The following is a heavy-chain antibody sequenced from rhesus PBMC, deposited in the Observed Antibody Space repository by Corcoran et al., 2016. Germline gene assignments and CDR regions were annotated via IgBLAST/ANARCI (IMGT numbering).Heavy chain of an antibody. CDR2: IRSGGST. D-gene: IGHD5-24*01. Sequence: QVQLQQWGEGLVKPSETLSLTCAVYGGSISSNYWSWIRQPPGKGLEWTGRIRSGGSTNYNPSLKSRVTSSIDTSKNQFSLKLSSVTAADTAVYYCARVSGYTADDAFDFWGQRLRVTVSS. CDR1: GGSISSNY. CDR3: ARVSGYTADDAFDF. J-gene: IGHJ3*01. V-gene: IGHV4-160*01.